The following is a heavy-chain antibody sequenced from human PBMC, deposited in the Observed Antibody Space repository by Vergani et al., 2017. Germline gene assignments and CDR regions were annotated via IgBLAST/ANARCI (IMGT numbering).Heavy chain of an antibody. Sequence: QVQLQESGPGLVKPSETLSLTCTVSGGSISSYYWSWIRQPPGKGLDWIGYIYYSGSTNYNPSLKSRVTISVDTSKNQFALKLSSVTAADTAVYYCARGTNYYNYGTDGWGQGTTVTVSS. D-gene: IGHD2-2*01. V-gene: IGHV4-59*01. CDR3: ARGTNYYNYGTDG. J-gene: IGHJ6*02. CDR1: GGSISSYY. CDR2: IYYSGST.